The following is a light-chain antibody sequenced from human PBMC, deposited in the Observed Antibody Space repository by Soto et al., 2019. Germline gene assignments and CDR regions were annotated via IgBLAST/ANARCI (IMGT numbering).Light chain of an antibody. Sequence: DIQMTQSPSSLSASVGDRVTITCRASQSISSYLSWYQQKPGKAPKLLIYGASSLQTGVPSRFSGGGSGTDFTLTISSLQPEDFATYLCQQSYNTPYTFGQGTKVDIK. J-gene: IGKJ2*01. CDR2: GAS. CDR3: QQSYNTPYT. CDR1: QSISSY. V-gene: IGKV1-39*01.